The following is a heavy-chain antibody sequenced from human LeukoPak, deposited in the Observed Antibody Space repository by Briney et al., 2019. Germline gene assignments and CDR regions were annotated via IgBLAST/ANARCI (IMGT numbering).Heavy chain of an antibody. Sequence: GGSLRLSCAASGLTFSSYAMSWVRQAPGQGLEWVSGISGNGGGTYYADSVKGRFTISRDNSKNTLYLQMNSLRPEDTAVYYCARDKGEHAFDVWGQGTMVTVSS. CDR3: ARDKGEHAFDV. D-gene: IGHD3-16*01. V-gene: IGHV3-23*01. CDR1: GLTFSSYA. CDR2: ISGNGGGT. J-gene: IGHJ3*01.